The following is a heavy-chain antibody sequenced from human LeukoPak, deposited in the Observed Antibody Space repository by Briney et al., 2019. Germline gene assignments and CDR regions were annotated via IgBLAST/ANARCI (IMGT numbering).Heavy chain of an antibody. Sequence: GGSLRLSCAASGFTFSDYYMSWIRQAPGKGLEWVSYISSSGSTIYYADSVKGRFTISRDNAKNSLYLQMNSLRAEDTAVYYCARAWRNYDSSSYYYFSFDYWGQGTLVTVSS. V-gene: IGHV3-11*01. CDR2: ISSSGSTI. D-gene: IGHD3-22*01. CDR1: GFTFSDYY. CDR3: ARAWRNYDSSSYYYFSFDY. J-gene: IGHJ4*02.